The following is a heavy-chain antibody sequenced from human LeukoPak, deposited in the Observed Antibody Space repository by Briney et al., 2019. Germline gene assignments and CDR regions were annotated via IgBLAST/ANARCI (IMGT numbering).Heavy chain of an antibody. V-gene: IGHV4-38-2*01. CDR3: AGYVVVIDY. CDR2: IYHSGST. D-gene: IGHD2-21*01. Sequence: PSETLSLTCAVSGYSISSGYYWGWIRQPPGKGLEWIGSIYHSGSTYYNPSLKSRVTISVDTSKNQFSLKLSSVTAADTAVYYCAGYVVVIDYWGQETLVTVSS. J-gene: IGHJ4*02. CDR1: GYSISSGYY.